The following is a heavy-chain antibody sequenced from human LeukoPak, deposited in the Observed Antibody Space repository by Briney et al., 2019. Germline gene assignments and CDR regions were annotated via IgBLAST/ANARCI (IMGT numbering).Heavy chain of an antibody. Sequence: GASVKVSCKASGATFSSYAISWVRQAPGQGLEWMGGIIPIFGTANYAQKFQGRVTITTDESTSTSYMQLSRLRSEDTAVYYCARDDSSGYPPRGFEIWGQGTMVTVSS. CDR3: ARDDSSGYPPRGFEI. CDR2: IIPIFGTA. D-gene: IGHD3-22*01. J-gene: IGHJ3*02. V-gene: IGHV1-69*05. CDR1: GATFSSYA.